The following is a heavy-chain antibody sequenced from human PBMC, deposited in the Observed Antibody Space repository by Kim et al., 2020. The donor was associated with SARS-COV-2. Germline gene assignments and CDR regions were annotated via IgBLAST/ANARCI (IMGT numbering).Heavy chain of an antibody. CDR1: GYSFTSYW. CDR3: ARHFRDYCSSTSCPLGWFDP. V-gene: IGHV5-10-1*01. CDR2: IDPSDSYT. D-gene: IGHD2-2*01. J-gene: IGHJ5*02. Sequence: GESLKISCKGSGYSFTSYWISWVCQMPGKGLEWMGRIDPSDSYTNYSPSFQGHVTISADKSISTAYLQWSSLKASDTAMYYCARHFRDYCSSTSCPLGWFDPWGQGTLVTVSS.